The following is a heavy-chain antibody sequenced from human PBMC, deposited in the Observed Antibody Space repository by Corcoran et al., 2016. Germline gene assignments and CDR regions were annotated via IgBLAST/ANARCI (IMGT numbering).Heavy chain of an antibody. J-gene: IGHJ4*02. CDR3: ARDGVSNKSFDY. V-gene: IGHV4-61*01. CDR2: IYYSGST. D-gene: IGHD3-16*01. CDR1: GGSVSSGSYY. Sequence: QVHLQGSGPGLVKPSETLSLTCTVSGGSVSSGSYYWSWIRQPPGKGLEWIGYIYYSGSTNYNPSLKSRVTISVDTSKNQFSLKLSSVTAADTAVYYCARDGVSNKSFDYWGQGTLVTVSS.